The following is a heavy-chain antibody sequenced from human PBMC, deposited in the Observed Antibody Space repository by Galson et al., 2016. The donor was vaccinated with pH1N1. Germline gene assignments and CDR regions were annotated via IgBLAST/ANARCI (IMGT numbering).Heavy chain of an antibody. CDR3: ARLSIRHTPRDY. J-gene: IGHJ4*02. CDR2: IIDTGTT. CDR1: GGSISNDYYY. Sequence: SETLSLTCTVSGGSISNDYYYWSWIRQPPGKGLEWIGNIIDTGTTFYNPSLKSRVTISLDTSKSQFSLSLKSVTAADTAVYYCARLSIRHTPRDYWGQGILVTVAS. V-gene: IGHV4-39*07. D-gene: IGHD5-12*01.